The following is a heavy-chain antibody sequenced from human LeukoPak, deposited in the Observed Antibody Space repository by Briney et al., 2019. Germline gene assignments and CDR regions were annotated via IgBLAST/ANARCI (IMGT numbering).Heavy chain of an antibody. J-gene: IGHJ4*02. CDR3: ARIGNYDILTGYYNFDY. CDR2: IDWDDDK. Sequence: QTLTLTCTFSGFSLSTSGMCVSWIRQPPGKALEWLARIDWDDDKYYSTSLKTRLTISKDTSKNQVVLTMTNMSPVDTATYYCARIGNYDILTGYYNFDYWGQGTLVTVSS. V-gene: IGHV2-70*11. D-gene: IGHD3-9*01. CDR1: GFSLSTSGMC.